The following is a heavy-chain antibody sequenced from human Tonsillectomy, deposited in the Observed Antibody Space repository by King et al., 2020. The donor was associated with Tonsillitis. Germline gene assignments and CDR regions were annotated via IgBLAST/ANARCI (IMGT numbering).Heavy chain of an antibody. CDR2: IYTSGST. CDR1: GGSISSGIYF. Sequence: VQLQESGPGLVKPSQTLSLTCTVSGGSISSGIYFWSWIRQPAGKGLEWIGRIYTSGSTSYNPSLKSRVTISVDTSKNQFFLKLSSVTAADTAVYYCARETHHYDSSGYPNWFDPWGQGTLVTVSS. CDR3: ARETHHYDSSGYPNWFDP. D-gene: IGHD3-22*01. V-gene: IGHV4-61*02. J-gene: IGHJ5*02.